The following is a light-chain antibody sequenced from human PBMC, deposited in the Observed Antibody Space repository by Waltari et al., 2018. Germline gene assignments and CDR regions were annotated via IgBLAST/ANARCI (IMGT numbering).Light chain of an antibody. CDR1: QTLNNNY. CDR2: AAS. CDR3: QQYGSSPYS. J-gene: IGKJ2*01. V-gene: IGKV3-20*01. Sequence: EIVLTQSPGTLSLSVGERATLSCMASQTLNNNYLAWYQQKPGQSPGLLIFAASKRATGVPDRFSGSGSGTDFTLTISRLEPEDFAMYYCQQYGSSPYSFGQGARVDFK.